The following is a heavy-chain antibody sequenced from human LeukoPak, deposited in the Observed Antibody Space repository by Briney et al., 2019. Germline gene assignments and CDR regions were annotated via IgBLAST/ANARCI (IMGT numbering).Heavy chain of an antibody. Sequence: GGSLRLSCAASGFTFSTFAMTWVRQGPGKGLEWVSSTDGSGAGTYYADSVKGRFTISRDNSKSTLYLQINSLRAEDTAVYYCARNRDYGQTGYFDYWGQGTLVTVSS. V-gene: IGHV3-23*01. CDR2: TDGSGAGT. J-gene: IGHJ4*02. CDR1: GFTFSTFA. D-gene: IGHD4/OR15-4a*01. CDR3: ARNRDYGQTGYFDY.